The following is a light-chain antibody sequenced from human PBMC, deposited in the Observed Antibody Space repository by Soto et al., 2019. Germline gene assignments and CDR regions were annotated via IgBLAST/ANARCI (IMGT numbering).Light chain of an antibody. J-gene: IGKJ3*01. Sequence: EIVLTQTPVTLSLSPGERATLSCRASQSVSNYLGWYQQKPGQAPRLLIYDASTRAAGIPARFSGSGSGTDLTRTISSLAPEDCAVYYGDDRWTWPFTFGTGTTVYIK. CDR2: DAS. CDR3: DDRWTWPFT. CDR1: QSVSNY. V-gene: IGKV3-11*01.